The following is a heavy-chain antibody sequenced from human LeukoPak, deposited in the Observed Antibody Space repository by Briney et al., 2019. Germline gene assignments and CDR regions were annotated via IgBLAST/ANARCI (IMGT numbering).Heavy chain of an antibody. CDR1: SGSISSSSYY. J-gene: IGHJ4*02. CDR3: ARGFGELSSLDY. CDR2: IYYSGST. D-gene: IGHD3-10*01. Sequence: PSETLSLTCTVSSGSISSSSYYWGWIRQPPGKGLEWIGSIYYSGSTYYNPSLKSRVTISVDTSKNQFSLKLSSVTAADTAVYYCARGFGELSSLDYWGQGTLVTVSS. V-gene: IGHV4-39*07.